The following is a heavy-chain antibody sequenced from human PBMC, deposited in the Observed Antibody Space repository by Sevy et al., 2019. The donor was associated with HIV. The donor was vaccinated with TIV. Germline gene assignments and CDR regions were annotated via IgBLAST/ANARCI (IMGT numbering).Heavy chain of an antibody. Sequence: GGSLRLSCAASGFTFSSYSMNWVRQAPGKGLEWVSSISSSSSYIYYADSVKGRFTISRDNAKNSLYLQMNSLRAKDTAVYYCARASCCYYYYYYMDVWGKGTTVTVSS. CDR3: ARASCCYYYYYYMDV. CDR1: GFTFSSYS. D-gene: IGHD2-2*01. V-gene: IGHV3-21*01. J-gene: IGHJ6*03. CDR2: ISSSSSYI.